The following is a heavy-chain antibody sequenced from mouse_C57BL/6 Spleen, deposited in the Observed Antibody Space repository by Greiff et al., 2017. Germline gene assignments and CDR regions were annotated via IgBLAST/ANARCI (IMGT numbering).Heavy chain of an antibody. CDR2: IAPANGNT. CDR1: GFNIQNTN. D-gene: IGHD1-1*01. CDR3: ARTHYGISSYFDV. J-gene: IGHJ1*03. V-gene: IGHV14-3*01. Sequence: EVQLQQSVAELVRPGASVKLSCKASGFNIQNTNMHWVKQRPEQGLEWIGRIAPANGNTKYAPKFQAQATITADTSSNTAYLQLSSRTSDDTAIYYCARTHYGISSYFDVWGTGTTVTVSS.